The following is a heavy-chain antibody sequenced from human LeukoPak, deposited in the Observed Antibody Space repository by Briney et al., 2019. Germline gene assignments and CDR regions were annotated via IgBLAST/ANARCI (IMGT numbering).Heavy chain of an antibody. J-gene: IGHJ4*02. CDR1: GFTFSDYY. Sequence: GGSLRLSCAASGFTFSDYYMSWIRQAPGKGLEWVSYISSSGSTIYYADSVKGQFTTSRDNAKNSLYLQMNSLRAEDTAVYYCARDLYSSSWYGDYWGQGTLVTVSS. D-gene: IGHD6-13*01. V-gene: IGHV3-11*01. CDR3: ARDLYSSSWYGDY. CDR2: ISSSGSTI.